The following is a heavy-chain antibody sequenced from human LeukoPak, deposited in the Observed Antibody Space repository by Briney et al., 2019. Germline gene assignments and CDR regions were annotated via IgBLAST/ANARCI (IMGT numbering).Heavy chain of an antibody. D-gene: IGHD4-11*01. V-gene: IGHV3-21*01. J-gene: IGHJ4*02. CDR2: ISSSSSYT. CDR1: GFTFSSYS. CDR3: ARDGMTTPAFDY. Sequence: GGSLRLSCAASGFTFSSYSMNWVRQAPGKGLEWVSSISSSSSYTYYADSVKGRFTISRDNAKNSLYLQMNSLRAEDTAVYYCARDGMTTPAFDYWGQGTLVTVSS.